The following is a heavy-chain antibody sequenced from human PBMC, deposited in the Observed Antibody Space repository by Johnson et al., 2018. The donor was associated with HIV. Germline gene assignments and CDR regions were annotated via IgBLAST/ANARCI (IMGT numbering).Heavy chain of an antibody. V-gene: IGHV3-20*04. CDR1: GFRFDDFG. CDR2: LNWNVGSP. D-gene: IGHD1-26*01. CDR3: AKSGFSGSYQGAYDI. Sequence: VQLVESGGSVVRPGGSLRLPCEAFGFRFDDFGLAWVRHFQGKGLEWVSGLNWNVGSPGSAASVKGRLPISKDNAKKSLYLQMNSLRAEETAVYYCAKSGFSGSYQGAYDIWGQGTMVTVSS. J-gene: IGHJ3*02.